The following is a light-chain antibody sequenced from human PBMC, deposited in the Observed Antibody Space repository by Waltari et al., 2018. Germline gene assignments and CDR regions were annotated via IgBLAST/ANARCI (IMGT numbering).Light chain of an antibody. J-gene: IGLJ1*01. CDR1: SSDVGGYNY. Sequence: QSALTQPASVSGSPGQSITISCTGTSSDVGGYNYVSWYQQHPGKAPKLIIYEVTNRPSGVAKLFSGSKSCSTASLTISGLQAGDEADYYCTSYTSSSTLYVFGTGTQVTVL. CDR2: EVT. CDR3: TSYTSSSTLYV. V-gene: IGLV2-14*01.